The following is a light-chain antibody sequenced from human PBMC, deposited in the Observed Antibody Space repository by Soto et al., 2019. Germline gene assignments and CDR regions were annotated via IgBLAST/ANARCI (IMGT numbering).Light chain of an antibody. Sequence: PSPPTASVTYRVTSTCQASQDIGGYLAWYQQKPGKAPKLLIYDASNLETGIPSRFSGSGSGTDFTVTISSLEPEDIGTYYCQQYGSSPLTFGEGTKVDIK. CDR3: QQYGSSPLT. CDR2: DAS. V-gene: IGKV1-33*01. CDR1: QDIGGY. J-gene: IGKJ4*02.